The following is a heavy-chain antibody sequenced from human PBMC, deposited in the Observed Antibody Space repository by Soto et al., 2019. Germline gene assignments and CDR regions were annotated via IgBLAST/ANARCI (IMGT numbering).Heavy chain of an antibody. V-gene: IGHV3-49*05. CDR1: GFTFGDYA. Sequence: EVQLVESGGGLVKPGRSLRLSCTASGFTFGDYAMSWFRQAPGKGLEWVGFIRSKAYGGTTEYAASVKGRFTISRDDSNIIAYLQMTSLKTEDTAVYYCTSGGGFVLGNAFDLWGQGTMVTVSS. J-gene: IGHJ3*01. D-gene: IGHD3-10*01. CDR3: TSGGGFVLGNAFDL. CDR2: IRSKAYGGTT.